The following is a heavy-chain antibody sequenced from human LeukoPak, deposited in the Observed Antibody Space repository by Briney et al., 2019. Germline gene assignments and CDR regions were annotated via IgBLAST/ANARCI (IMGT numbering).Heavy chain of an antibody. J-gene: IGHJ4*02. CDR3: AKDSDYYDSSGYYFRFDY. D-gene: IGHD3-22*01. CDR2: IRGGDSST. Sequence: GGSLRLSCGASGFIFSTYAMAWVRQAPGKGLEWVSAIRGGDSSTFYADSVKGRFTISRDNSKNTLYLQINSLTAEDTATYYCAKDSDYYDSSGYYFRFDYWGQGTLVTVSS. CDR1: GFIFSTYA. V-gene: IGHV3-23*01.